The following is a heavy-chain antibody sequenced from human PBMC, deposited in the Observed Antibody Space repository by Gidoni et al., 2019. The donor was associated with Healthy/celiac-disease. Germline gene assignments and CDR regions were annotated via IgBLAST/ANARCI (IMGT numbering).Heavy chain of an antibody. J-gene: IGHJ4*02. Sequence: EVQLVESGGGLVQPGGSLKLSCAASGFTFSGFAMHWVRQASGKGLEWVGRIRSKANSYATAYAASVKGRFTISRDDSKNTAYLQMNSLKTEDTAVYYCTRHVGYTYWGQGTLVTVSS. CDR1: GFTFSGFA. V-gene: IGHV3-73*02. CDR3: TRHVGYTY. D-gene: IGHD3-16*02. CDR2: IRSKANSYAT.